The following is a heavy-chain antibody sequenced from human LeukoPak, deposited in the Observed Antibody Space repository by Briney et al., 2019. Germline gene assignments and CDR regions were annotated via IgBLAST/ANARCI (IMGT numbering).Heavy chain of an antibody. J-gene: IGHJ6*03. Sequence: PSETLSLTCTVSGGSISSGSYYWSWIRQPAGKGLEWIGRIYTSGSTNYNPSLKSRVTISVDTSKNQFSLKLSSVTAAGTAVYYCARALYQPATSYYYYYMDVWGKGTTVTVSS. CDR2: IYTSGST. CDR3: ARALYQPATSYYYYYMDV. V-gene: IGHV4-61*02. D-gene: IGHD2-2*01. CDR1: GGSISSGSYY.